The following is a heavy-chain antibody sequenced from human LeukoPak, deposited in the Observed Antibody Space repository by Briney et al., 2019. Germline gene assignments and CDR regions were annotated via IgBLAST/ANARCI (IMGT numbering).Heavy chain of an antibody. CDR2: ICSSSSYI. V-gene: IGHV3-21*01. D-gene: IGHD2-21*02. J-gene: IGHJ4*02. Sequence: GGSLRLSCAASGFTFSSYSMNWVRQAPGKGLEWVSSICSSSSYIYYADSVKGRFTISRDNAKNSLYLQMNSLRAEDTAVYYCAPAYCGGDCSAEGYFDYWGQGTLVTVSS. CDR3: APAYCGGDCSAEGYFDY. CDR1: GFTFSSYS.